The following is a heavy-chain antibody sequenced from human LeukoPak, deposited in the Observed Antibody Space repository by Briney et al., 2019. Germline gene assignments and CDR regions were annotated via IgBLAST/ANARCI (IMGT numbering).Heavy chain of an antibody. CDR3: ARERAYYYGSGSYYGY. D-gene: IGHD3-10*01. J-gene: IGHJ4*02. Sequence: SVKVSCKAPGGTFSSYAISWVRQAPGQGLEWMGGIIPIFGTANYAQKFQGRVTTTADESTSTAYMELSSLRSEDTAVYYCARERAYYYGSGSYYGYWGQGTLVTVSS. CDR1: GGTFSSYA. CDR2: IIPIFGTA. V-gene: IGHV1-69*01.